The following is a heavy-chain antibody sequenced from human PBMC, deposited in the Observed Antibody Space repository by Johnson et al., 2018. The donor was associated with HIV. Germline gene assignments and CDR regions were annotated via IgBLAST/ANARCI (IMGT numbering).Heavy chain of an antibody. Sequence: VQLVESGGGVVQPGRSLRLSCAASGFTFSNYAMHWVRQAPGKGLEWVAVISYDGSNKYYADSVKGRFTISRDNSKNTLYLQMNSLRPEDTAVYYCARDSGSGGGCDAFDFWGQGTTVTVSS. CDR3: ARDSGSGGGCDAFDF. V-gene: IGHV3-30*04. J-gene: IGHJ3*01. CDR1: GFTFSNYA. D-gene: IGHD6-19*01. CDR2: ISYDGSNK.